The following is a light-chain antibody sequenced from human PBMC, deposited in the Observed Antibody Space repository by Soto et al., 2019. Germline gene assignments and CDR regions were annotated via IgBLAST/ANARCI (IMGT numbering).Light chain of an antibody. CDR2: GAS. Sequence: EIVLTQSPGTLSLSPGDRATLSCRASQSVSSSYLAWYQQKPGQAPRLLIYGASSRATGIPDRFSGSGSGTDFTLTISRLEPEDCAVYYCQQYGSSGWTFGQGTKVEIK. CDR1: QSVSSSY. V-gene: IGKV3-20*01. CDR3: QQYGSSGWT. J-gene: IGKJ1*01.